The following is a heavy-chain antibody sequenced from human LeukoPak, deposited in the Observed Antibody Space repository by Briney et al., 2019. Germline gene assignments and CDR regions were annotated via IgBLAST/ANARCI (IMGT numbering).Heavy chain of an antibody. D-gene: IGHD6-19*01. CDR2: IYYSGST. V-gene: IGHV4-59*01. Sequence: SETLSLTCTVSGGSISSYYWSWIQQPPGKGLEWIGYIYYSGSTNYNPSLKSRVTISVDTSKNQFSLKLSSVTAADTAVYYCARVKVGWNSFDYWGQGTLVTVSS. CDR3: ARVKVGWNSFDY. CDR1: GGSISSYY. J-gene: IGHJ4*02.